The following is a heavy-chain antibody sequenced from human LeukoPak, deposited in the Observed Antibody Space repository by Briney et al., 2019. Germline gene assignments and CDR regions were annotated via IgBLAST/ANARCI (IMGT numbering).Heavy chain of an antibody. CDR2: ISPGGGTT. CDR1: GFAFGSEA. CDR3: AKDWAIAAAGTDQFDY. V-gene: IGHV3-23*01. D-gene: IGHD6-13*01. J-gene: IGHJ4*02. Sequence: GGSLRLSCAASGFAFGSEAMSWVRQSPARGLEWVASISPGGGTTYYADSVKGRFTISRDNSKNTLYLQMNSLRAEDTAVYYCAKDWAIAAAGTDQFDYWGQGTLVTVSS.